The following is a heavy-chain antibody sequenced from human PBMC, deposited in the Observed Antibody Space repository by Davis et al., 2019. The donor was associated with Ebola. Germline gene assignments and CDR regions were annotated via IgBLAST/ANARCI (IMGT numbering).Heavy chain of an antibody. D-gene: IGHD3-10*02. CDR3: ARSSTTFDFDY. V-gene: IGHV4-39*01. CDR2: IHYRGTT. CDR1: GGSISSSSYY. Sequence: MPGGSLRLSCTVSGGSISSSSYYWGWIRQPPGKGLEWIGGIHYRGTTYYNPSLKSRVTISVDTSKNQFSLNLSSVTAADTAVYYCARSSTTFDFDYWGQGTLATVSS. J-gene: IGHJ4*02.